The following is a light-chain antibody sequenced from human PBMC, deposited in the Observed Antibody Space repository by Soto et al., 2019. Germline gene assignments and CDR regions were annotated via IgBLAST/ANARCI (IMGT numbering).Light chain of an antibody. CDR1: QSISTH. Sequence: DIQMTQSPSSLSASVGDRGSITCRASQSISTHLSWYQQKPGKAPKLLIYAASSLQSWVPSRFTGSGSGTDFTLTISSLQPEDFATYFCQHSYSNFPITFGQGTRLEIK. CDR2: AAS. J-gene: IGKJ5*01. CDR3: QHSYSNFPIT. V-gene: IGKV1-39*01.